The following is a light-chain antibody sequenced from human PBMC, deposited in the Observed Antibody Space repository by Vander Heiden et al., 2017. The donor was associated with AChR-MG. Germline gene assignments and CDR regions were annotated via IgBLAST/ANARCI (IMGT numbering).Light chain of an antibody. CDR3: QQDNNWPLT. CDR1: QSSSST. CDR2: GAS. Sequence: DIVVTQSPATLSVSPRETATLSRRASQSSSSTLARYQQTPGQAPRLLIYGASTRATGIPARFSGSGSGTEFSLTIRSLQSEAFAAYYCQQDNNWPLTFGGGTTVEIK. J-gene: IGKJ4*01. V-gene: IGKV3-15*01.